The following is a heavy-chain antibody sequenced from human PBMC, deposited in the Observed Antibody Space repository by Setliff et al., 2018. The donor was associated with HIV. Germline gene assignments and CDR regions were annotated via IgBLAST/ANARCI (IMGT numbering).Heavy chain of an antibody. CDR2: ITDSGNT. J-gene: IGHJ6*02. D-gene: IGHD3-9*01. V-gene: IGHV4-59*01. CDR1: GASISNYH. CDR3: ARETQQSYNIVTGYNYYYGIDV. Sequence: KASETLSLTCNVSGASISNYHWTWIRQSPGKRLEWLGYITDSGNTNYNPSLRRRVTISADTSKNQVSLRLRSVTAADTAVYYCARETQQSYNIVTGYNYYYGIDVWGQGTTVTVSS.